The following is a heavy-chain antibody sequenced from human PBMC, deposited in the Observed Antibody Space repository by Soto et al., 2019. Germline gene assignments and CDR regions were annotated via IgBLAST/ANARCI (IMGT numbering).Heavy chain of an antibody. CDR3: ARRGPYSSSWFSYYYYGMDV. CDR2: IIPIFGTA. CDR1: GGTFSSYA. J-gene: IGHJ6*02. D-gene: IGHD6-13*01. V-gene: IGHV1-69*13. Sequence: SVKVSCKASGGTFSSYAISWVRQAPGQGLEWMGGIIPIFGTANYAQKFQGRVTITADESTSTAYMELSSLRSEDTAVYYCARRGPYSSSWFSYYYYGMDVWGQGTTVTVS.